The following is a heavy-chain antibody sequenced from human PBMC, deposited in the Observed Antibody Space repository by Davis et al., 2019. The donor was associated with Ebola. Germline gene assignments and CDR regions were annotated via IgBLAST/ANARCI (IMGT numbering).Heavy chain of an antibody. J-gene: IGHJ5*02. CDR3: ASHIYYYDSSKGWFDP. CDR1: GGSISSYY. V-gene: IGHV4-59*08. D-gene: IGHD3-22*01. CDR2: IYYSGST. Sequence: PSETLSLTCTVSGGSISSYYWSWIRQPPGKGLEWIGYIYYSGSTNYNPSLKSRVTISVDTSKNQFSLKLSSVTAADTAVYYCASHIYYYDSSKGWFDPWGQGTLVTVSS.